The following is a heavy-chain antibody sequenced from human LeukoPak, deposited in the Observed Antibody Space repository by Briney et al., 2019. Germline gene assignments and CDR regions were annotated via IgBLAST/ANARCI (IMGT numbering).Heavy chain of an antibody. CDR1: GGSITGSTYY. Sequence: PSETLSLTCTVSGGSITGSTYYWGWIRQPPGKGLEWIVSVIHSGTTYYNPSLRSRVIVSMDTSKKQFSLRLSSVTAADTAVYYCARHDYDSSGHRRDYYFDYWSQGTLVTVSS. D-gene: IGHD3-22*01. V-gene: IGHV4-39*01. CDR3: ARHDYDSSGHRRDYYFDY. CDR2: VIHSGTT. J-gene: IGHJ4*02.